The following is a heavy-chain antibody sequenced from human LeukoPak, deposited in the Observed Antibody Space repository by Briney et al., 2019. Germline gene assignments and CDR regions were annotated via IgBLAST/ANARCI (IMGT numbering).Heavy chain of an antibody. CDR1: GFTFSSYA. V-gene: IGHV3-7*01. D-gene: IGHD4-17*01. J-gene: IGHJ5*02. CDR3: ARETTVTTGWFDP. Sequence: GGSLRLSCAASGFTFSSYAMSWVRQAPGKGLEWVANIKQDGSEEYYVDSVKGRFTISRNNAENSLYLQMNSLRAEDTAVYYCARETTVTTGWFDPWGQGTLVTVSS. CDR2: IKQDGSEE.